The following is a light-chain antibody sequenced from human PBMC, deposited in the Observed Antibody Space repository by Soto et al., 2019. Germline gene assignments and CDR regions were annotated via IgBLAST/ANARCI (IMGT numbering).Light chain of an antibody. J-gene: IGLJ1*01. CDR1: SSDVGSYNL. Sequence: QSALTQPASVSGSPGQSITISCTGTSSDVGSYNLVSWYQQHPGKAPKLMIYEGSKRPSGVSNRFSGSKSGNTASLTISGLQAEDEADYYCCSYAGSSTSLYVFGTGTTLTVL. CDR2: EGS. CDR3: CSYAGSSTSLYV. V-gene: IGLV2-23*01.